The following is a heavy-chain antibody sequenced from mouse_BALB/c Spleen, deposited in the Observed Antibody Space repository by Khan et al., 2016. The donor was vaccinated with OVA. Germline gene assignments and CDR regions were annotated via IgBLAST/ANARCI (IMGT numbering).Heavy chain of an antibody. D-gene: IGHD1-1*02. J-gene: IGHJ3*01. CDR3: TRSGWAAFAY. Sequence: QVQLQQPGAELVKPGASVKLSCKASGYTFISYYMYWVKQRPGLGLEWIGGINPSDGGTNFNEKFKSKATLTVDKSSSTAYMQLSRLTSEDSAVYDCTRSGWAAFAYWGQGTLVTVSA. V-gene: IGHV1S81*02. CDR2: INPSDGGT. CDR1: GYTFISYY.